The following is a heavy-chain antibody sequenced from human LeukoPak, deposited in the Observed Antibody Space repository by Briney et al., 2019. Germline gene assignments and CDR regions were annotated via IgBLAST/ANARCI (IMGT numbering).Heavy chain of an antibody. J-gene: IGHJ4*02. Sequence: GGSLRLSCAASGFTFSTYWMHWVRLPPGKGLVWVSRIHPDGSVTTYGDSVKGRFTISRDNSKNTLYLQMNSLRAEDTAVYYRAKDSSGRGEYYFDYWGQGTLVTVSS. V-gene: IGHV3-74*01. D-gene: IGHD6-19*01. CDR3: AKDSSGRGEYYFDY. CDR2: IHPDGSVT. CDR1: GFTFSTYW.